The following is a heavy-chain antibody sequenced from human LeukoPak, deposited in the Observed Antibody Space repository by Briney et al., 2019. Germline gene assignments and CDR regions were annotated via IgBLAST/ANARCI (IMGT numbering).Heavy chain of an antibody. CDR3: ARVNYDFWSGYYLY. V-gene: IGHV3-53*01. CDR2: IYSGGST. CDR1: GFTVSSNY. D-gene: IGHD3-3*01. Sequence: GGSLRLSCAASGFTVSSNYMSWVRQAPGKGLEWVSVIYSGGSTYYADSVKGRFTIPRDNSKNTLYLQMNSLRAEDTAVYYCARVNYDFWSGYYLYWGQGTLVTVSS. J-gene: IGHJ4*02.